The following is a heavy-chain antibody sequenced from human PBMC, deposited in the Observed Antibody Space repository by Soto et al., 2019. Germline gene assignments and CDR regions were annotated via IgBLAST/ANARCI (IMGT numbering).Heavy chain of an antibody. CDR2: IYSGGST. V-gene: IGHV3-66*01. CDR3: ARDTAARPWYYYYGMDV. Sequence: EVQLVESGGGLVQPGGSLRLSCAASGFTVSSNYMSWVRQAPGKGLEWVSVIYSGGSTYYADSVKGRFTISRDNSKNTLYLQMNSLRAEDTAVYYCARDTAARPWYYYYGMDVWGQGTTVTVSS. CDR1: GFTVSSNY. D-gene: IGHD6-6*01. J-gene: IGHJ6*02.